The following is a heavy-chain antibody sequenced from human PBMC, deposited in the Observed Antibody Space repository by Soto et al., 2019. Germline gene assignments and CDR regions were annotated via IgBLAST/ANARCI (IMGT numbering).Heavy chain of an antibody. V-gene: IGHV3-48*03. CDR3: ARTKTMIFNY. CDR2: ISSSGSTI. Sequence: PGGSLRLSCAASVFTFSSYEMNWVRQAPGKGLEWVSYISSSGSTIYYADSVKGRFTISRDNAKNSLYLQMNSLRAEDTAVYYCARTKTMIFNYWGQGTLVTVSS. D-gene: IGHD3-22*01. J-gene: IGHJ4*02. CDR1: VFTFSSYE.